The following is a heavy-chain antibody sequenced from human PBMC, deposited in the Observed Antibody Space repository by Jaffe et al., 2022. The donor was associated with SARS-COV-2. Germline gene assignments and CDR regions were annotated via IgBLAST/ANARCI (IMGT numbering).Heavy chain of an antibody. D-gene: IGHD6-19*01. CDR1: GGSISSYY. V-gene: IGHV4-59*01. J-gene: IGHJ4*02. Sequence: QVQLQESGPGLVKPSETLSLTCTVSGGSISSYYWSWIRQPPGKGLEWIGYIYYSGSTNYNPSLKSRVTISVDTSKNQFSLKLSSVTAADTAVYYCARVAKQWLAIDYWGQGTLVTVSS. CDR2: IYYSGST. CDR3: ARVAKQWLAIDY.